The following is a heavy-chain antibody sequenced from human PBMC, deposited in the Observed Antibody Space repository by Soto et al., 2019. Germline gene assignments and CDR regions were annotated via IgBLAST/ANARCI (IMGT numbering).Heavy chain of an antibody. CDR1: GGSISSRSSC. CDR2: INYSGST. D-gene: IGHD3-3*01. Sequence: SETLSLTCTVSGGSISSRSSCWGWIRQPPGKGLEWIGSINYSGSTYYNPSLKSRITISVDTSKNQFSLKLSSVTAADTAVYFCAKTGFWSDYRVADYWGQGTLVTVSS. CDR3: AKTGFWSDYRVADY. J-gene: IGHJ4*02. V-gene: IGHV4-39*01.